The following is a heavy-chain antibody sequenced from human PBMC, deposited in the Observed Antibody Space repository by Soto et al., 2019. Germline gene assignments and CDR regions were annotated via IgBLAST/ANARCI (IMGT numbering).Heavy chain of an antibody. D-gene: IGHD4-17*01. CDR3: RRGPHGARLEY. CDR2: ISYDGSNK. J-gene: IGHJ4*02. Sequence: VGSLRLSCASSVFTFSSYAMHWVRHSPGKGLEWVAVISYDGSNKYYADSVKGRFTISRDNSKNTLYLQMNSLRAEDTAVYYCRRGPHGARLEYWGEGTVVTVSS. CDR1: VFTFSSYA. V-gene: IGHV3-30-3*01.